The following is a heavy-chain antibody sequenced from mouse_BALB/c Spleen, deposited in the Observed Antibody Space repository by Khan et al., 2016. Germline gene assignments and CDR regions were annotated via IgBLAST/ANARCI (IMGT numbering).Heavy chain of an antibody. CDR2: IRYSGST. J-gene: IGHJ1*01. V-gene: IGHV3-2*02. D-gene: IGHD1-2*01. CDR1: GYSITSDYA. Sequence: EVQLQESGPGLVKPSQSLSLTCTVTGYSITSDYAWNWIRQFPGNKLEWMGYIRYSGSTTYNPSLKSRISITRDPYKNQFFLQLYSVTTEDTATYYCTRSPTATRYFDVWGAGTTVTVSS. CDR3: TRSPTATRYFDV.